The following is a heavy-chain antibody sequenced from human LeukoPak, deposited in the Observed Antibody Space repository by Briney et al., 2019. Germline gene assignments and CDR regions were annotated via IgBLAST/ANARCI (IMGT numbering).Heavy chain of an antibody. V-gene: IGHV3-23*01. CDR3: AKDQAMGYYDSSGFWFDP. J-gene: IGHJ5*02. Sequence: GGSLRLSCAASGFTFSTYVVNWVRQAPGKGLEWVSTISGTGGSTYYADSVKGRFTISRDNSKNTLYLQVNSLRAEDTAVYYCAKDQAMGYYDSSGFWFDPWGQGTLVTVSS. D-gene: IGHD3-22*01. CDR1: GFTFSTYV. CDR2: ISGTGGST.